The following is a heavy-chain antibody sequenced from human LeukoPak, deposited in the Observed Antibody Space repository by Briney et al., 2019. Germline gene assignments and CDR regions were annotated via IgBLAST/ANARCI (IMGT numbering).Heavy chain of an antibody. CDR2: IFHSGST. CDR1: DYSISSGYY. CDR3: ARGSPMGLNWFDP. J-gene: IGHJ5*02. D-gene: IGHD3-10*01. V-gene: IGHV4-38-2*02. Sequence: SETLSLTCTVSDYSISSGYYWGWIRQPPGKGLEWIGSIFHSGSTFYNPSLKSRVTISVDTSKNQFSLKLSSVTAADTAVYYCARGSPMGLNWFDPWGQGTLVTVSS.